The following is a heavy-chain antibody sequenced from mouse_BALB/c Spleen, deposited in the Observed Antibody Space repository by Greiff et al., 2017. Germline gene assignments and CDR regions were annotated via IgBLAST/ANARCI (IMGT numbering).Heavy chain of an antibody. Sequence: VKLLESGPQLVRPGASVKISCKASGYSFTSYWMHWVKQRPGQGLEWIGMIDPSDSETRLNQKFKDKATLTVDKSSSTAYMQLSSPTSEDSAVYYCASQVLYGSSYGWYFDVWGAGTTVTVSS. CDR1: GYSFTSYW. J-gene: IGHJ1*01. CDR2: IDPSDSET. CDR3: ASQVLYGSSYGWYFDV. V-gene: IGHV1S126*01. D-gene: IGHD1-1*01.